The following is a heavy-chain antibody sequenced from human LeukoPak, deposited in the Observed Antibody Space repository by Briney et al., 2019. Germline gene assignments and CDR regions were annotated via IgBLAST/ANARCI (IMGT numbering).Heavy chain of an antibody. CDR3: AKDVERLDYFDY. J-gene: IGHJ4*02. CDR1: GFTFSSYG. CDR2: MSYDGTNK. Sequence: PGRSLTLSCAASGFTFSSYGMHWVRQAPGKGLEWVAVMSYDGTNKYYTDSVKGRFTISRDNSKNTLYLQMNSLRAEDTAVYYCAKDVERLDYFDYWGQGSLVTVSS. V-gene: IGHV3-30*18. D-gene: IGHD3-9*01.